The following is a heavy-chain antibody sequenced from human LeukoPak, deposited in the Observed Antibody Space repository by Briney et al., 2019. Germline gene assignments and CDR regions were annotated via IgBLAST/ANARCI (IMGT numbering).Heavy chain of an antibody. CDR3: ARDGGSGADY. J-gene: IGHJ4*02. CDR2: ISGSGGST. Sequence: GGSLRLSCAASGFTFSSYAMSWVRQAPGKGLEWVSAISGSGGSTYYADSVKGRFTISRDNAKNSLYLQMNSLRAEDTAVYYCARDGGSGADYWGQGTLVSVSS. D-gene: IGHD3-16*01. V-gene: IGHV3-23*01. CDR1: GFTFSSYA.